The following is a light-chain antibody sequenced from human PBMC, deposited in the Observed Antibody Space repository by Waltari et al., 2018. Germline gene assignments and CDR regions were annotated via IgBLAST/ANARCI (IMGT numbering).Light chain of an antibody. CDR3: QQYNNWPPLFT. V-gene: IGKV3-15*01. CDR2: GAS. CDR1: QSVSSN. Sequence: EIVMTQSPVTLSVSPGERATLSCRASQSVSSNLAWYQQKPGQAPRLLLYGASTRATGIPARCSGSGSGTEFTLTISSLQSEDFAVYYCQQYNNWPPLFTFGPGTKVDIK. J-gene: IGKJ3*01.